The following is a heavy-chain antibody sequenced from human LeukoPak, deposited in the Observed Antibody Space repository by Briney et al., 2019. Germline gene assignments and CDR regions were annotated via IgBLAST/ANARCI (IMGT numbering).Heavy chain of an antibody. J-gene: IGHJ4*02. D-gene: IGHD3-10*01. CDR3: ARSQRRGSGSYYNRGGFDY. V-gene: IGHV4-34*01. Sequence: SETLSLTCTVSGGSISSYYWSWIRQPPGKGLEWIGEINHSGSTNYNPSLKSRVTISVDTSKNQFSLKLSSVTAADTAVYYCARSQRRGSGSYYNRGGFDYWGQGTLVTVSS. CDR2: INHSGST. CDR1: GGSISSYY.